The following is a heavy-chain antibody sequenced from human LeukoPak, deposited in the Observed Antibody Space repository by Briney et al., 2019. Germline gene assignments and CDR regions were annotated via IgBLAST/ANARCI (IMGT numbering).Heavy chain of an antibody. CDR1: GVTFSSDS. D-gene: IGHD3-10*01. CDR2: ISSSSSTI. CDR3: ASPRRGY. Sequence: GGSLRLSCVASGVTFSSDSMNWVRQAPGKGLEWVSYISSSSSTIYYADSVKGRFTISRDNAKNSLYLQMNSLRDEDTAVYYCASPRRGYWGQGTLVTVSS. J-gene: IGHJ4*02. V-gene: IGHV3-48*02.